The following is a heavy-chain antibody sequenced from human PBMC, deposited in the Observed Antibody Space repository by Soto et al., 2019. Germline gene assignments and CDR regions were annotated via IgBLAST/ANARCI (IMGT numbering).Heavy chain of an antibody. CDR2: ISYDGSNK. CDR1: GFTFSSYS. D-gene: IGHD3-9*01. CDR3: ARDDILTGYHLGAFDI. V-gene: IGHV3-30-3*01. Sequence: GGSLRLSCAASGFTFSSYSMHWVRQAPGKGLEWVAVISYDGSNKYYADSVKGRFTISRDNSKNTLYLQMNSLRAEDTAVYYCARDDILTGYHLGAFDICGHGTMVPVSS. J-gene: IGHJ3*02.